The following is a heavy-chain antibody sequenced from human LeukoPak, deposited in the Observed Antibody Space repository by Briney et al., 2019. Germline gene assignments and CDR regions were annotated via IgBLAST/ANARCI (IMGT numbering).Heavy chain of an antibody. CDR1: GYTFTSYA. J-gene: IGHJ6*02. CDR2: INTNTGNP. D-gene: IGHD6-13*01. CDR3: ARELYSSSWYLDYYYSMDV. Sequence: ASVKVSCKASGYTFTSYAMNWVRQAPGQGLEWMGWINTNTGNPTYAQGFTGRFVFSLDTSVSTAYLQISSLKAEDTAVYYCARELYSSSWYLDYYYSMDVWGQGTTVTVSS. V-gene: IGHV7-4-1*02.